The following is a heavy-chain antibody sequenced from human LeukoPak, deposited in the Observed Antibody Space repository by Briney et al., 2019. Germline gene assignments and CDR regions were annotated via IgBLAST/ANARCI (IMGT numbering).Heavy chain of an antibody. CDR1: GGSISSYY. V-gene: IGHV4-59*08. CDR2: IYYSGSI. Sequence: PSETLSLTCTVSGGSISSYYWSWIRHPPGKGLEEIGYIYYSGSINYNPSLKSRVTISVDTSKNQFSLKLRSVTAADTAVYYCARYSGSYSGFDYWGQGTLVTVSS. D-gene: IGHD1-26*01. CDR3: ARYSGSYSGFDY. J-gene: IGHJ4*02.